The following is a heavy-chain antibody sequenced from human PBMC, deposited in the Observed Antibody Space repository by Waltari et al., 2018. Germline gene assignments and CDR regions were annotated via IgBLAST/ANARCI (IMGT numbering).Heavy chain of an antibody. J-gene: IGHJ4*02. Sequence: EVQLLESGGGLVQPGGSLSLSCAASGFTFSSYAMSWVRHAPGKGLEWVSAMSGSGGSTYYADDWKVRFTIDRDNSKNTLYVEMNSLISEDTSVYYCATTTFGGYGAIHLFDYWGQGTLVTVSS. CDR3: ATTTFGGYGAIHLFDY. D-gene: IGHD3-10*01. CDR2: MSGSGGST. CDR1: GFTFSSYA. V-gene: IGHV3-23*01.